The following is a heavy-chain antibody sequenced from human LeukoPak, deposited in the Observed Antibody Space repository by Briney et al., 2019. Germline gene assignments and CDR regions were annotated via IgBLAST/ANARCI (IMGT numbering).Heavy chain of an antibody. V-gene: IGHV4-34*01. J-gene: IGHJ4*02. CDR3: ARNQWLVRGDYFDY. Sequence: MASETLSLTCAVYGVSFSGYYWSWIRQPPGKGLEWIGEINHSGSTNYNPSLKSRVTISVDTSKNQFSLKLSPVTAADTAVYYCARNQWLVRGDYFDYWGQGTLVTVSS. CDR1: GVSFSGYY. D-gene: IGHD6-19*01. CDR2: INHSGST.